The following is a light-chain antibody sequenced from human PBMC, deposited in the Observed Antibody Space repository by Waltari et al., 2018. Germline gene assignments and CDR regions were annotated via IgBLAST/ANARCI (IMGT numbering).Light chain of an antibody. CDR3: SSYTSSSTSRV. CDR1: SSDVGGYNY. Sequence: QSALTQPASVSGSPGQSITISCTGTSSDVGGYNYVSWSQQHPGKAPNLMIYDVSKRPSGVSNRFSGSKSGNTASLTISGLQAEDEADYYCSSYTSSSTSRVFGGGTKLTVL. CDR2: DVS. J-gene: IGLJ2*01. V-gene: IGLV2-14*01.